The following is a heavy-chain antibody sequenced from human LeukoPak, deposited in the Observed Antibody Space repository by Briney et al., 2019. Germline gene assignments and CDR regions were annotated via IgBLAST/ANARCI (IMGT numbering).Heavy chain of an antibody. J-gene: IGHJ4*02. CDR1: GGSFSGYY. Sequence: PSETLSLTCAVYGGSFSGYYWSWIRHPPGKGLEWIGEINHSGSTNYNPSLKSRVTISVDTSKNQFSLKLSSLTAADTAVYYCARDTNHAAIDYWGQGTLVSVSS. V-gene: IGHV4-34*01. D-gene: IGHD1-14*01. CDR3: ARDTNHAAIDY. CDR2: INHSGST.